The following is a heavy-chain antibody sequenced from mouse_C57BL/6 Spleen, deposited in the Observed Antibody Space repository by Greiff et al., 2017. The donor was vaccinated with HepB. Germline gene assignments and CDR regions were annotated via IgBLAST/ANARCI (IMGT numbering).Heavy chain of an antibody. Sequence: VKLQQSGAELVKPGASVKISCKASGYAFSSYWMNWVKQRPGKGLEWIGQIYPGDGDTNYNGKFKGKATLTADKSSSTAYMQLSSLTSEDSAVYFCAREGYYALFAYWGQGTLVTVPA. CDR3: AREGYYALFAY. CDR1: GYAFSSYW. J-gene: IGHJ3*01. CDR2: IYPGDGDT. V-gene: IGHV1-80*01. D-gene: IGHD2-3*01.